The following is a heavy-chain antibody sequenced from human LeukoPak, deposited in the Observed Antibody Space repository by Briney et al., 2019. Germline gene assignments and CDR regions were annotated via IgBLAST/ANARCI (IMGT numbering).Heavy chain of an antibody. CDR2: ISSGGGTI. V-gene: IGHV3-48*03. CDR3: ASLWGSPPIGY. Sequence: GGSLRLSCAVSGFTFSSYEMDWVPEAPGKGLKWLSYISSGGGTIYYADSVKGRFTISRDNAKNSLFLQMNSLRVEDTAVYYCASLWGSPPIGYWGQGTLVTVSS. J-gene: IGHJ4*02. D-gene: IGHD3-16*01. CDR1: GFTFSSYE.